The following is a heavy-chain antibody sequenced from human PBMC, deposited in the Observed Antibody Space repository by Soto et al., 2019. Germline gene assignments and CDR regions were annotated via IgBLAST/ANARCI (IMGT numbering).Heavy chain of an antibody. D-gene: IGHD4-17*01. Sequence: ASVKVSCKTSGYTFAAYYIHWTRQAPGQGLEWMGWINPTSGGTVYAQNFQDRVTMTRDTSISTAYMELRRLNSDDTAVYYCARDPDYGDYWGYFFDSWGQGTPVTVSS. V-gene: IGHV1-2*02. CDR2: INPTSGGT. CDR3: ARDPDYGDYWGYFFDS. CDR1: GYTFAAYY. J-gene: IGHJ4*02.